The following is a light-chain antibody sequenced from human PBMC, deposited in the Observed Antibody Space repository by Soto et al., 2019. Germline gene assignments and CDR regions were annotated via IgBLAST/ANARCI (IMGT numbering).Light chain of an antibody. Sequence: QSVLTQPASVSGSPGQSITISCTGTSSDVGGYNFASWYQQHPDKAPKLMIYDVTNRPSGVSNRFSGSKSGNTASLTISGLQAEDEADYYCSSYTSISTYVFGTGTKLTVL. CDR3: SSYTSISTYV. J-gene: IGLJ1*01. CDR2: DVT. CDR1: SSDVGGYNF. V-gene: IGLV2-14*01.